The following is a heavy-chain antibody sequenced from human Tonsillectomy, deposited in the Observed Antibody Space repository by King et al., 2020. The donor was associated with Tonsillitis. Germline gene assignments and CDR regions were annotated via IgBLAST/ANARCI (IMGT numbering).Heavy chain of an antibody. CDR2: IRTTAYGGTT. V-gene: IGHV3-49*04. CDR1: GFTFGDYV. J-gene: IGHJ6*03. CDR3: TRETLQYYYFMDV. D-gene: IGHD4-11*01. Sequence: QLVQSGGGLVQPGRSLRLSCTTSGFTFGDYVMNWVRQAPGKGLEWVGFIRTTAYGGTTIYAASVEGRFTISRDDSKSIAYLQMNSLKPEDTAVYYCTRETLQYYYFMDVWGKGTTVTVSS.